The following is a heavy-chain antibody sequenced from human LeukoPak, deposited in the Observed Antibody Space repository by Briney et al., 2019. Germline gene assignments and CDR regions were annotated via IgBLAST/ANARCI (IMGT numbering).Heavy chain of an antibody. CDR1: GFTFSSYW. CDR2: INSDGSST. D-gene: IGHD3-22*01. CDR3: ARVPYYYDRSDAFDI. V-gene: IGHV3-74*01. Sequence: PGGSLRLSCAASGFTFSSYWMHWVRQAPGKGLVWVSRINSDGSSTSYADSVKGRFTISRDNAKNTLYLQMNSLRAEDTAVYYCARVPYYYDRSDAFDIWGQGTMVTVSS. J-gene: IGHJ3*02.